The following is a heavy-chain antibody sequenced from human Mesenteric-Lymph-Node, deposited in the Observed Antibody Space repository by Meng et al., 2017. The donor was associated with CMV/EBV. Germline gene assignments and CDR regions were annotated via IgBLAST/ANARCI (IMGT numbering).Heavy chain of an antibody. D-gene: IGHD1-26*01. CDR1: GFTFSSYA. V-gene: IGHV3-23*01. CDR3: ARKRWNAGTTTYYYYGMDV. J-gene: IGHJ6*02. Sequence: GESLKISCVASGFTFSSYAINWVRQAPGKGLEWVSTISGSGDSTYYADSVKGRFTISRDNSKNTLYLQMNSLGAEDTAVYYCARKRWNAGTTTYYYYGMDVWGQGATVTVSS. CDR2: ISGSGDST.